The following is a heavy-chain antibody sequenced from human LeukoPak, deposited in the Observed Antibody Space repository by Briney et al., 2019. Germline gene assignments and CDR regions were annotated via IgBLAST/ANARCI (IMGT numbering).Heavy chain of an antibody. CDR3: ARDLEVGNSLSALDY. CDR2: ISSSSSYI. Sequence: GGSLRLSCAASGFTFSSYRMNWVRQAPGKGLELVSSISSSSSYIYYADSVKGRFTISRDNAKNSLYLQMNSLRAEDTAVYYCARDLEVGNSLSALDYWGQGTLVTVSS. J-gene: IGHJ4*02. CDR1: GFTFSSYR. D-gene: IGHD1/OR15-1a*01. V-gene: IGHV3-21*01.